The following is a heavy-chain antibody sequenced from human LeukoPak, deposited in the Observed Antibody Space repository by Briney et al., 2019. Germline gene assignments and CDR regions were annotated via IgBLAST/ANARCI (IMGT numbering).Heavy chain of an antibody. J-gene: IGHJ4*02. V-gene: IGHV4-34*01. Sequence: SETLSLTCAVYGGSFSGYYWSWIRQPRGKGVEWGGEINQSGSTNYNPSRKSRVTISVETSKKQFTRKMSDVDAADTAVYYCARGRKGLYGDSRKVYFDYWGQGTLVTVSS. D-gene: IGHD4-17*01. CDR2: INQSGST. CDR1: GGSFSGYY. CDR3: ARGRKGLYGDSRKVYFDY.